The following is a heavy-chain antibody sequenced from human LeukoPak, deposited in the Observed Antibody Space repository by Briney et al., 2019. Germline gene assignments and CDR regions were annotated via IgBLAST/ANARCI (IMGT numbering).Heavy chain of an antibody. CDR3: ARARGREYYYDSLYGT. V-gene: IGHV1-2*06. CDR1: GYTFTGYY. Sequence: WASVKVSCKASGYTFTGYYMHWVRQAPGQGLEWMGRINPNSGGTNYAQKFQGRVTMTRDTSISTAYMELSRLRSDDTAVYYCARARGREYYYDSLYGTWGQGTLVTVSS. D-gene: IGHD3-22*01. CDR2: INPNSGGT. J-gene: IGHJ4*02.